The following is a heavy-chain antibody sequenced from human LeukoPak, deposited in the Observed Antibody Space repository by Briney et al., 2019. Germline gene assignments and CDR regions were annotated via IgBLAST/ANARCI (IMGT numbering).Heavy chain of an antibody. V-gene: IGHV5-51*01. D-gene: IGHD3-22*01. CDR2: IYPGDSDT. J-gene: IGHJ4*02. CDR1: GYSFTSYW. Sequence: GESLKISCKGSGYSFTSYWIGWVRPMPGKGLEWMGIIYPGDSDTRYSPSFQGQVTISADKSISTAYLQWSSLKASDTAMYYCARAPPINNYYDSSGYFSYIDYWGQGTLVTVSS. CDR3: ARAPPINNYYDSSGYFSYIDY.